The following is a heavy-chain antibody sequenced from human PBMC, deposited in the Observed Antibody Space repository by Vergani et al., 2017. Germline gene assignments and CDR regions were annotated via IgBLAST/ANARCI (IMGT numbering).Heavy chain of an antibody. CDR1: GGTFSSYA. J-gene: IGHJ5*02. D-gene: IGHD3-3*01. Sequence: QVQLVQSGAEVKKPGSSVKVSCKASGGTFSSYAISWVRQAPGQGLEWMGGIIPIFGTVNYAQKFQGRVTITADKSTSTAYMELSSLRSEDTAVYYCARNYDFWSAYTVYNWFDPWGQGTLVTVSS. CDR3: ARNYDFWSAYTVYNWFDP. CDR2: IIPIFGTV. V-gene: IGHV1-69*06.